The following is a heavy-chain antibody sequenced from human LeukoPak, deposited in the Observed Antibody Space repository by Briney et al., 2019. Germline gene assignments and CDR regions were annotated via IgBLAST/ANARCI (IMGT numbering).Heavy chain of an antibody. CDR1: GGSISSYY. D-gene: IGHD5-18*01. CDR2: VYYSGGT. CDR3: ARVGYSYGSFFDY. V-gene: IGHV4-59*01. Sequence: SETLSLTCTVSGGSISSYYWSWIRQHPGKGLEWIGYVYYSGGTNYNPSLKSRVTISVDTSKNQFSLKLSSVTAADTAVYYCARVGYSYGSFFDYWGQGTLVTVSS. J-gene: IGHJ4*02.